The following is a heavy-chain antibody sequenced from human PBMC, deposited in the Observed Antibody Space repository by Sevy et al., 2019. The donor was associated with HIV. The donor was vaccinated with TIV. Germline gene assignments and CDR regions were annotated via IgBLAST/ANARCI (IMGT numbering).Heavy chain of an antibody. CDR3: AGENAWGRGYS. D-gene: IGHD1-26*01. Sequence: SETLSPTCTVSGGSITSLYRNWIRQPPGKGLEWIANIYYNGHINYNPSLKSRVTLSLDTSKNQFSLRLSSVTAADTAMYYCAGENAWGRGYSWGQGTLVTVSS. CDR2: IYYNGHI. CDR1: GGSITSLY. V-gene: IGHV4-59*08. J-gene: IGHJ4*02.